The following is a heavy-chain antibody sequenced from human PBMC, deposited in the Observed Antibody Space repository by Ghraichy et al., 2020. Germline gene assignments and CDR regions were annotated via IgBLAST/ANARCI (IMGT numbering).Heavy chain of an antibody. CDR2: ISSSSSTI. Sequence: GGSLRLSCAASGFTFSSYSMNWVRQAPGKGLEWVSYISSSSSTIYYADSVKGRFTISRDNAKNSLYLQMNSLRDEDTAVYYCARDKSSSRAFYYYGMDVWGQGTTVTVSS. CDR3: ARDKSSSRAFYYYGMDV. CDR1: GFTFSSYS. J-gene: IGHJ6*02. V-gene: IGHV3-48*02. D-gene: IGHD6-13*01.